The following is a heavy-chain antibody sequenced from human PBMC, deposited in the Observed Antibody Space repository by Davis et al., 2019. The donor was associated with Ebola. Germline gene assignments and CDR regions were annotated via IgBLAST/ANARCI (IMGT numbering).Heavy chain of an antibody. V-gene: IGHV1-46*01. J-gene: IGHJ4*02. D-gene: IGHD4-11*01. Sequence: AASVTVSCQASRYTFTRYYMHWLRPPPGQGLEWMGIINPSGGSTSYAQRFQGRVTMTRDTSTSTVYMEVSSLRSEDTAVYYCARDQATVTTSYFDYWGQGTLVTVSS. CDR1: RYTFTRYY. CDR2: INPSGGST. CDR3: ARDQATVTTSYFDY.